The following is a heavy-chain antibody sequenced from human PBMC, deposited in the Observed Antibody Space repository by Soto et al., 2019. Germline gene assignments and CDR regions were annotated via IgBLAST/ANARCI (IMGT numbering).Heavy chain of an antibody. CDR3: ASSEWALPHYYYGMDV. J-gene: IGHJ6*02. V-gene: IGHV4-4*02. CDR2: IYHSGST. CDR1: GGSISSSNW. D-gene: IGHD1-26*01. Sequence: QVQLQESGPGLVKPSGTLSLTCAVSGGSISSSNWWSWVRQPPGKGLEWIGEIYHSGSTNYNPSLTSRVPISVDKSKTPFSLKLSSVTAADTAVYYCASSEWALPHYYYGMDVWGQGTTVTVSS.